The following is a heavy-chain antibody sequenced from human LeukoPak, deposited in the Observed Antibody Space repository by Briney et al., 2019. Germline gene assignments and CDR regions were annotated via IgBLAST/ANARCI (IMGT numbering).Heavy chain of an antibody. CDR2: IYYSGST. V-gene: IGHV4-39*01. CDR1: GDSISISSYC. CDR3: ARQHYDTSGYNDY. Sequence: SETLSLTCTVCGDSISISSYCWGWIRPAPGKGLEWIGSIYYSGSTYYNPSLKSRVTISVDTSKNHFSLKLSSVTAADTAVYHCARQHYDTSGYNDYWGQGTLVTVSS. D-gene: IGHD3-22*01. J-gene: IGHJ4*02.